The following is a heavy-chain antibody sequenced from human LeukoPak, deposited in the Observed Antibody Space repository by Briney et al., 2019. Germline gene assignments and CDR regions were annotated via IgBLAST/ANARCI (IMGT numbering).Heavy chain of an antibody. CDR2: ISGSGGST. CDR1: GFTFSSYA. Sequence: GGSLRLSCAASGFTFSSYAMSWVRQAPGKGLEWVSAISGSGGSTHYADSVKGRFTISRDNSKNTLYLQMNSLRAEDTAVYYCANDFWSGWSAFDIWGQGTMVTVSS. V-gene: IGHV3-23*01. D-gene: IGHD3-3*01. J-gene: IGHJ3*02. CDR3: ANDFWSGWSAFDI.